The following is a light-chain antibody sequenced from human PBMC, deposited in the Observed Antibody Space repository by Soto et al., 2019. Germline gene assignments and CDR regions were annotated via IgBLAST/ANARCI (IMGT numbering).Light chain of an antibody. CDR2: SNN. Sequence: QSVLTQPPSASGTPGQRVTISCSGSSSNIGSNTVNWYQQLPGTAPKLLIYSNNQRPSGVPDRFSGSKSGTSASLAISGLQSEDEDDYYCAAWDDSLHDHWVFGGGTKLTVL. V-gene: IGLV1-44*01. CDR1: SSNIGSNT. CDR3: AAWDDSLHDHWV. J-gene: IGLJ3*02.